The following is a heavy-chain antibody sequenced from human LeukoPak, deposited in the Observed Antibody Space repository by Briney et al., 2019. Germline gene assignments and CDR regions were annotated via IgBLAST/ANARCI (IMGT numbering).Heavy chain of an antibody. CDR1: GGSISSYY. J-gene: IGHJ4*02. V-gene: IGHV4-4*07. CDR2: IYTSGST. CDR3: ARDRTVYYYDSSGPHTTGYYFDY. Sequence: PSETLSLTCTVSGGSISSYYWSWIRQPAGKGLEWIGRIYTSGSTNYNPSLKSRVTMSVDTSKNQFSLKLSSVTAADTAVYYCARDRTVYYYDSSGPHTTGYYFDYWGKGTLVTVSS. D-gene: IGHD3-22*01.